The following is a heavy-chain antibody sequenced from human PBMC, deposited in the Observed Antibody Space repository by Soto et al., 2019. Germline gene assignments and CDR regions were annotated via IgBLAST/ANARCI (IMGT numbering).Heavy chain of an antibody. CDR1: GFTFSSYA. V-gene: IGHV3-23*01. J-gene: IGHJ5*02. Sequence: EVQLLESGGDVVRPGGSLRLSCAASGFTFSSYAMGSVRQAPGKGLEWVAGVSRAGTYTFYADCVRGRFSISRDNSRDTVDLYMNALRGDDTAVYFCVKYTVTEDLGESWGQGTLVSVSS. D-gene: IGHD3-16*01. CDR2: VSRAGTYT. CDR3: VKYTVTEDLGES.